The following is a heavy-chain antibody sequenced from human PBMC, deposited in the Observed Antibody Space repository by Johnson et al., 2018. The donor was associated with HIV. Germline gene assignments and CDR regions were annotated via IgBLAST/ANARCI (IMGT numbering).Heavy chain of an antibody. D-gene: IGHD6-19*01. Sequence: MLLVESGGGVVRPGGSLRLSCAASGFTFDDHDMSWVRQAPGKGLEWLSGINWNGGSTGYADSVKGRFTISRDNAKNTLYRQMNSLRAEDTAVYYSAKDQWRSSGTKDVFDFWGQGTMVTVYS. J-gene: IGHJ3*01. CDR3: AKDQWRSSGTKDVFDF. V-gene: IGHV3-20*04. CDR2: INWNGGST. CDR1: GFTFDDHD.